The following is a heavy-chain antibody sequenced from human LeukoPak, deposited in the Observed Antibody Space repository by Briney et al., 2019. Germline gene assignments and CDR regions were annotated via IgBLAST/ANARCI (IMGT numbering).Heavy chain of an antibody. J-gene: IGHJ6*03. CDR1: GYSFTSYW. V-gene: IGHV5-51*01. CDR2: IYPGDSDT. CDR3: ARVYVAAETNYYYYYMDV. Sequence: GESLKISCKGSGYSFTSYWIGWVRQMPGKGLEWMGIIYPGDSDTRYSPSFQGQVTISADKSISTAYLQWSSLKASDTAMYYCARVYVAAETNYYYYYMDVWGKGTTVTVSS. D-gene: IGHD6-19*01.